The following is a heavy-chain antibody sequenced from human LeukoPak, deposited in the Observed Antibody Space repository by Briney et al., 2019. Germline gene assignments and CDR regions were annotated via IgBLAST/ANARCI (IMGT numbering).Heavy chain of an antibody. CDR3: ANLDYSNGY. Sequence: GRSLTLSCAASAFTFDDYAMHWVRHAPGKGLEWVSGISWNSGSIGYADSVKGRFTISRDNAKNSLYLQMNSLRAEDTALCYCANLDYSNGYWGQGTLVTVSS. J-gene: IGHJ4*02. D-gene: IGHD5-18*01. CDR1: AFTFDDYA. CDR2: ISWNSGSI. V-gene: IGHV3-9*01.